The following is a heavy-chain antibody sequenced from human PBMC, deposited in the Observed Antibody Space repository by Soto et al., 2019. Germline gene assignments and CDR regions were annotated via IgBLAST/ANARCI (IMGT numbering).Heavy chain of an antibody. V-gene: IGHV4-59*12. Sequence: SETLSLTCTVSGGSISSYYWSWIRQPPGKGLEWIGYIYYSGSTNYNPSLKSRVTISVDTSRNQFSLKLSSVTAADTAVYYCARDTAMVGSYYYYGMDVWGQGTTVTVSS. CDR2: IYYSGST. J-gene: IGHJ6*02. CDR3: ARDTAMVGSYYYYGMDV. CDR1: GGSISSYY. D-gene: IGHD5-18*01.